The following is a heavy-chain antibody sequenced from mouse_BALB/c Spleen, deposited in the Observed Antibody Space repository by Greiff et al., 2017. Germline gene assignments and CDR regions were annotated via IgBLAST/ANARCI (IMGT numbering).Heavy chain of an antibody. J-gene: IGHJ2*01. CDR1: GFTFSSFG. CDR3: AKGGGNYVDY. CDR2: ISSGSSTI. Sequence: EVKLMESGGGLVQPGGSRKLSCAASGFTFSSFGMHWVRQAPEKGLEWVAYISSGSSTIYYADTVTGRFTISRDNPENTLFLQMTSVRSEDTAMCYGAKGGGNYVDYWGQGTTLTVSS. V-gene: IGHV5-17*02.